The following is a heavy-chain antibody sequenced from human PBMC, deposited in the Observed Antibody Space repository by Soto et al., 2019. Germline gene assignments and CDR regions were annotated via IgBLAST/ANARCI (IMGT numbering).Heavy chain of an antibody. J-gene: IGHJ6*02. V-gene: IGHV4-59*01. CDR3: AIDQGGEFLKVSGMEV. Sequence: QVQLQESGPGLVKPSETLPLTCTVSGDSISRYYWSWIQLSPGKGLEWIGDIYYSGETNYNPSVKSRATISVDRTKHQFSLKLSSVTAADTAVDYCAIDQGGEFLKVSGMEVWGHGTKVTVSS. CDR2: IYYSGET. CDR1: GDSISRYY. D-gene: IGHD3-10*01.